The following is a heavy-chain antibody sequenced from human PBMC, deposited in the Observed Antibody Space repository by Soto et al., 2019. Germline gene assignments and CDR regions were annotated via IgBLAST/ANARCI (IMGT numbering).Heavy chain of an antibody. CDR2: INHSGST. V-gene: IGHV4-34*01. CDR3: ARGYNYGSGTFYGMDV. J-gene: IGHJ6*02. D-gene: IGHD3-10*01. Sequence: SETLSLTCAVYGGSFSGYYWSWIRQPPGKGLEWIGEINHSGSTNYNPSLKSRVTISVDTSKNQFSLKLSSVTAADTAVYYCARGYNYGSGTFYGMDVWGQGTTVTVSS. CDR1: GGSFSGYY.